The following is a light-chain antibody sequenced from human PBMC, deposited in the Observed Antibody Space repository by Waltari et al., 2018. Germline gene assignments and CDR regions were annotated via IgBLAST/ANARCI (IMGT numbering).Light chain of an antibody. Sequence: QSALTQPASVSGSPGQSITISCPGTSSDVGGYNHVSWYQQHPGKAPKLMIYEVSNRPSGVSNRFSGSKSGNTASLTISGLQAEDEADYYCSSYTSSSTLEVFGGGTKLTVL. V-gene: IGLV2-14*01. CDR3: SSYTSSSTLEV. J-gene: IGLJ2*01. CDR2: EVS. CDR1: SSDVGGYNH.